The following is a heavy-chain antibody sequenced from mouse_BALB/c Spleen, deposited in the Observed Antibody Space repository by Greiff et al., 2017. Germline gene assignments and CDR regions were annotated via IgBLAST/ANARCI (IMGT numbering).Heavy chain of an antibody. CDR3: TTYYGSSGFAY. D-gene: IGHD1-1*01. CDR2: IYPGNSDT. Sequence: EVQRVESGTVLARPGASVKMSCKASGYTFTSYWMHWVKQRPGQGLEWIGAIYPGNSDTSYNQKFKGKAKLTAVTSTSTAYMELSSLTNEDSAVYYCTTYYGSSGFAYWGQGTLVTVSA. J-gene: IGHJ3*01. CDR1: GYTFTSYW. V-gene: IGHV1-5*01.